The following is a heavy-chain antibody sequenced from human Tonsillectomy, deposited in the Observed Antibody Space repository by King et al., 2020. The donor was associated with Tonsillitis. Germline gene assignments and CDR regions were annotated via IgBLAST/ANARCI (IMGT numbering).Heavy chain of an antibody. CDR1: GFTFDDYA. Sequence: EVQLVESGGGLVQPGRSLRLSCAASGFTFDDYAMHWVRQAPGKGLEWVSGISWNSGRIGYADSVKGRFTIYRDNAKNSLYLQMNSLRVEDTALYYCANSPSTVTTPRVYFDYWGQGTLVTVSA. CDR2: ISWNSGRI. D-gene: IGHD4-11*01. CDR3: ANSPSTVTTPRVYFDY. V-gene: IGHV3-9*01. J-gene: IGHJ4*02.